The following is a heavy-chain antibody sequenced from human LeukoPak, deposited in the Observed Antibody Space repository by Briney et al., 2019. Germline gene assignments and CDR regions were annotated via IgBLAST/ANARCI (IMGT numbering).Heavy chain of an antibody. V-gene: IGHV3-66*01. CDR3: ARGVTMVRGVIRF. CDR1: GFTVSSNY. CDR2: IYTGGTT. J-gene: IGHJ4*02. Sequence: GGSLRLSCAASGFTVSSNYMSWVRQAPGKGLEWVSVIYTGGTTYYADSVKGRFTISRDNAKNSLYLQMNSLRAEDTAVYYCARGVTMVRGVIRFWGQGTLVTVSS. D-gene: IGHD3-10*01.